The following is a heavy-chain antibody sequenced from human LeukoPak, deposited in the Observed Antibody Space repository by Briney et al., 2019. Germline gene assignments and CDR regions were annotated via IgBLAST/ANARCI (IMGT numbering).Heavy chain of an antibody. J-gene: IGHJ4*02. V-gene: IGHV1-46*01. CDR3: ARGFYYDSSGYYSAFDY. Sequence: ASVKVSCKASGYTFTSYYMHWVRQAPGQGLEWMGIINPSGGSTSYAQKFQGRVTMTRDTSTSTVYMELSSLRSEDTAVYYCARGFYYDSSGYYSAFDYWGQGTLVTVSS. CDR1: GYTFTSYY. CDR2: INPSGGST. D-gene: IGHD3-22*01.